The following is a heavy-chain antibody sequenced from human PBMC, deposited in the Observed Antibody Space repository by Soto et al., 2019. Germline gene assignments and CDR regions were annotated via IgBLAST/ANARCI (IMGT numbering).Heavy chain of an antibody. CDR3: ARDGKRLLSRIAAAGEFDY. V-gene: IGHV1-18*04. Sequence: QVQLVQSGAEVKKPGASVKVSCKASGYTFTSYGISWVRQAPGQGLEWMGWISAYNGNTNYAQKLQGRVTMTTDTSTSTAYMELRSLRSDDKAVYYCARDGKRLLSRIAAAGEFDYWGQGTLVTVSS. J-gene: IGHJ4*02. CDR1: GYTFTSYG. D-gene: IGHD6-13*01. CDR2: ISAYNGNT.